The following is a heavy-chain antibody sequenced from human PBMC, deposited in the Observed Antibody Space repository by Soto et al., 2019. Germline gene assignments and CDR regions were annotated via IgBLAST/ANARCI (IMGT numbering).Heavy chain of an antibody. Sequence: ASVKVSCKASGYTFTSYGISWVRQAPGQGLEWMGWISVYNGDTNYAQKLQGRVTMATDTSTRTAYMELRSLRSDDTAVYYCASQPVNGRLHCDSWGQGNPVTV. D-gene: IGHD1-26*01. CDR2: ISVYNGDT. CDR3: ASQPVNGRLHCDS. J-gene: IGHJ4*02. CDR1: GYTFTSYG. V-gene: IGHV1-18*01.